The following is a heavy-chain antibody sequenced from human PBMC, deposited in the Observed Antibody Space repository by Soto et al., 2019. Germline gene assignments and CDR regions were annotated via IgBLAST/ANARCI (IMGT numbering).Heavy chain of an antibody. CDR1: GFTFADAW. V-gene: IGHV3-15*07. Sequence: EVQLVESGGDLVKPGGSLRLSCAASGFTFADAWMNWVRQAPGTGLEWVGRIKSNIDGGTTDYSAPVKGRFTISRDDSKNTVYLQMDSLKTEDTAMYYCVRLWDGGIDYRGQGTLVAVSS. J-gene: IGHJ4*02. D-gene: IGHD3-10*01. CDR2: IKSNIDGGTT. CDR3: VRLWDGGIDY.